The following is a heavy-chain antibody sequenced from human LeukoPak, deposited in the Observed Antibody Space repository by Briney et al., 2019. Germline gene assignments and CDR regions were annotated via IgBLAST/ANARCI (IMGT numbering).Heavy chain of an antibody. V-gene: IGHV3-23*01. CDR3: AKDAHSSGHTYYFDY. Sequence: GGSLRLSCAASGFTFSSYAMSWVRQAPGEGLEWVSAISGSGGSTYYADSVKGRFTISRDNSKNTLYLQMNSLRAEDTAVYYCAKDAHSSGHTYYFDYWGQGTLVTVSS. D-gene: IGHD6-19*01. CDR1: GFTFSSYA. J-gene: IGHJ4*02. CDR2: ISGSGGST.